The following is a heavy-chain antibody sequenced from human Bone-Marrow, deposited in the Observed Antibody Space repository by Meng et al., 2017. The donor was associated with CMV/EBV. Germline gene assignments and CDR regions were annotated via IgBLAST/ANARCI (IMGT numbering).Heavy chain of an antibody. J-gene: IGHJ4*02. CDR2: TNPSGNTG. CDR3: ARVLRANAPDY. CDR1: GFTFTDYY. Sequence: GGSLRLSCVVSGFTFTDYYMSWVRQAPGKGLECIAYTNPSGNTGFYADSVKGRFTISRDNAKNSLYLQMNSLRAEDTAVYYCARVLRANAPDYWGQGTLVTVSS. V-gene: IGHV3-11*04. D-gene: IGHD4/OR15-4a*01.